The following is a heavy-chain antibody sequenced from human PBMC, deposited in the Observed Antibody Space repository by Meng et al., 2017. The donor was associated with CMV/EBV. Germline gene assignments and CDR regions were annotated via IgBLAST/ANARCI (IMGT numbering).Heavy chain of an antibody. Sequence: GESLKISCAASGFTSSSYAMSWVRQAPGRGLEWVSAISGSGGSTYYADSVKGRFTISRDNSKNTLYLQMNSLRAEDTAVYYCAKPIVVVPAAIESGFDYWGQGTLVTVSS. J-gene: IGHJ4*02. V-gene: IGHV3-23*01. CDR3: AKPIVVVPAAIESGFDY. CDR1: GFTSSSYA. D-gene: IGHD2-2*01. CDR2: ISGSGGST.